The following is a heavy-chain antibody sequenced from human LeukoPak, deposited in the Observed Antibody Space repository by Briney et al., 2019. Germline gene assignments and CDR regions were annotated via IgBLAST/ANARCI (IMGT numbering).Heavy chain of an antibody. D-gene: IGHD2-2*01. CDR2: IWHDGSKE. J-gene: IGHJ4*02. CDR3: ARDGCSTSSCYDF. V-gene: IGHV3-33*08. CDR1: GFTFSNYA. Sequence: GGSLRLSCAASGFTFSNYAMNWVRQAPGKGLEWVSDIWHDGSKEYYADSVKGRFTISRDNSKNMLYLQMNSLRVEDTAVYYCARDGCSTSSCYDFWGQGTLVTVSS.